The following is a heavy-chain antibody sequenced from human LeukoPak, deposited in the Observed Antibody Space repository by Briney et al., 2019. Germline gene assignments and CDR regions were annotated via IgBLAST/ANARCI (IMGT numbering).Heavy chain of an antibody. CDR1: GFTFSSYG. D-gene: IGHD2-15*01. J-gene: IGHJ4*02. CDR3: ARDSCSGGSCYLDY. CDR2: IWYDGSNK. Sequence: GRSLRLSCAASGFTFSSYGMHWVRQAPGKGLEWLAVIWYDGSNKYYADSVKGRFTISRDNSKNTLYLQMNSLRAEDTAVYYCARDSCSGGSCYLDYWGQGTLVTVSS. V-gene: IGHV3-33*01.